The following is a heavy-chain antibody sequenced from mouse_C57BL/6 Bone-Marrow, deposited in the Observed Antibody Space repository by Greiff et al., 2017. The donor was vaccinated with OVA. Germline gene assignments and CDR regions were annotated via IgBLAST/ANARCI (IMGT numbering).Heavy chain of an antibody. CDR3: ARFRIYPYYFDY. CDR1: GYTFTSYW. D-gene: IGHD2-1*01. CDR2: IHPNSGST. J-gene: IGHJ2*01. V-gene: IGHV1-64*01. Sequence: QVQLKQSGAELVKPGASVQLSCKASGYTFTSYWMHWVKQRPGQGLEWIGMIHPNSGSTNYNEKFKSKATLTVDKSSSTAYMQLSSLTSEDSAVYYCARFRIYPYYFDYWGQGTTLTVSS.